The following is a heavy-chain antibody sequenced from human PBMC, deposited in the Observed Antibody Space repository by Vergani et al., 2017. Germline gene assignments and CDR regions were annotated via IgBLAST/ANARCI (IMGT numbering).Heavy chain of an antibody. Sequence: QVQLQQWGAGLLKPSETLSLTCAVYGGSFSGYYWSWIRQPPGKGLEWIGEINHSGSTNYNPSLKSRVTISVDTSKNQFSLQHSPVTAADTAVYYCARLNYGSGSYPWGQGTLVTVSS. CDR1: GGSFSGYY. D-gene: IGHD3-10*01. J-gene: IGHJ5*02. CDR2: INHSGST. V-gene: IGHV4-34*01. CDR3: ARLNYGSGSYP.